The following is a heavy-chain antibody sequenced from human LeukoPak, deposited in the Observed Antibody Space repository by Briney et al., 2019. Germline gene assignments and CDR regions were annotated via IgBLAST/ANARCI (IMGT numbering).Heavy chain of an antibody. Sequence: GGPLRLSCAASGFTFSSYWMSWVRQAPGKGLEWVANIKQGGSEKYYVDSVKGRFTISRDNAKNSLYLQMNSLRAEDTAVYYCARDSSSWYYFDYWGQGTLVTVSS. V-gene: IGHV3-7*01. CDR3: ARDSSSWYYFDY. D-gene: IGHD6-13*01. J-gene: IGHJ4*02. CDR1: GFTFSSYW. CDR2: IKQGGSEK.